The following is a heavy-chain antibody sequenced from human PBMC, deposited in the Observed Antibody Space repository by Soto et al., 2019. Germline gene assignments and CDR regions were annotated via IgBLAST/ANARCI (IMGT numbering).Heavy chain of an antibody. V-gene: IGHV4-59*08. CDR3: ARRRCSGGSCYFDY. CDR1: GGSISSYY. D-gene: IGHD2-15*01. J-gene: IGHJ4*02. CDR2: IYYSGST. Sequence: QVQLQESGPGLVKPSETLSLTCTVSGGSISSYYWSWIRQPPGKGLEWIGYIYYSGSTNYNPSLKRRVTISVDTSKNQFSLKLSSVTAADTAVYYCARRRCSGGSCYFDYWGQGTLVTVSS.